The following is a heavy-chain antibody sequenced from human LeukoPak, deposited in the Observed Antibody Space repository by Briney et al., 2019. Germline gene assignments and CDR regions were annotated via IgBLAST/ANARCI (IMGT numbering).Heavy chain of an antibody. CDR2: IYYSGST. V-gene: IGHV4-59*01. D-gene: IGHD3-3*01. CDR1: GGSISSYY. CDR3: ARVAYYDFWTSSYGMDV. Sequence: SETLSLTCTVSGGSISSYYWSLIRQPPGKGLEWIGYIYYSGSTNYNPSLKSRVTISVDTSKNQFSLKLSSVTAADTAVYYCARVAYYDFWTSSYGMDVWGQGTTVTVS. J-gene: IGHJ6*02.